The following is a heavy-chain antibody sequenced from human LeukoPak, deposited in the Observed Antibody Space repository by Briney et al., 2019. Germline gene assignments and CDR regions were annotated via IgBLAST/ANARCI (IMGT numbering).Heavy chain of an antibody. CDR3: AKDRQYDFWSGYPYYFDY. CDR2: ISGSGGST. J-gene: IGHJ4*02. CDR1: GFTFSSYA. D-gene: IGHD3-3*01. V-gene: IGHV3-23*01. Sequence: PGGSLRLSCAASGFTFSSYAMSWARQAPGKGLEWVSAISGSGGSTYYADSVKGRFTISRDNSKNTLYLQMNSLRAEDTAVYYCAKDRQYDFWSGYPYYFDYWGQGTLVTVSS.